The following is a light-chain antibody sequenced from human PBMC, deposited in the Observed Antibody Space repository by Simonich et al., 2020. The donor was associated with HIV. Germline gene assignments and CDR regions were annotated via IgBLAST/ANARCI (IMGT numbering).Light chain of an antibody. Sequence: DIQMTQSPSTLSSSVRDRITITFRASKSIRTYLNWYQQNPEKAPKLLIYASASLQSGVPSRFSGIGSGTDFILTISSLQPEDFATYYCQQSFSTPFTFGPGTKVDIK. CDR2: ASA. CDR3: QQSFSTPFT. V-gene: IGKV1-39*01. J-gene: IGKJ3*01. CDR1: KSIRTY.